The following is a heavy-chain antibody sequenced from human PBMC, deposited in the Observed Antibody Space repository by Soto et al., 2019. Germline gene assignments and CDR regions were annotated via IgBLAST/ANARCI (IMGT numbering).Heavy chain of an antibody. CDR1: GGSFSGYY. D-gene: IGHD3-3*01. CDR3: ARGLPLTIFGVVTIFDP. V-gene: IGHV4-34*01. Sequence: PSETLSLTCAVYGGSFSGYYWSWIRQPPGKGLEWIGEINHSGSTIYNPSLKSRVTISVDTSKNQFSLKLSSVTAADTAVYYCARGLPLTIFGVVTIFDPWGQGTLVTVSS. CDR2: INHSGST. J-gene: IGHJ5*02.